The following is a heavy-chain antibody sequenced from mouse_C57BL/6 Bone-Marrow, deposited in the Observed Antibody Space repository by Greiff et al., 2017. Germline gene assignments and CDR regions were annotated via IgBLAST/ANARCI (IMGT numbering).Heavy chain of an antibody. V-gene: IGHV5-6*02. CDR1: GFTFRSYG. CDR3: ARPSPYSYAAWFAY. D-gene: IGHD1-1*01. CDR2: ISSGGSYT. J-gene: IGHJ3*01. Sequence: DVMLVESGGDLVKPGGSLKLSCAASGFTFRSYGMSWVRQTPDKRLEWVATISSGGSYTYYPDSVKGRFTISRDNAKNTLYLQMSSLKSEDTAMYYCARPSPYSYAAWFAYWGQGTRVTVSA.